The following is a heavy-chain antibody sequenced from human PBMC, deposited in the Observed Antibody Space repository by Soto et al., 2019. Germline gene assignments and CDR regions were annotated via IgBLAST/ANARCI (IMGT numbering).Heavy chain of an antibody. J-gene: IGHJ4*02. V-gene: IGHV1-3*04. CDR3: ARVVWYGGCDY. D-gene: IGHD3-10*01. CDR1: GYTFTSNA. CDR2: INTGNGNT. Sequence: QVQLVQSGADVKKPGASVKVSCKASGYTFTSNAMHWVRQAPGQRLEWMGWINTGNGNTQYSQRFQGIVTFTRDTSASTAYMELSSLKYEDTAVYYCARVVWYGGCDYWGQGTLVTVSS.